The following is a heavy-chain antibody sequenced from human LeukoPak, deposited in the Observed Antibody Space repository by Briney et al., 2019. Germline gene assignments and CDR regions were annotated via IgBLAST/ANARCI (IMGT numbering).Heavy chain of an antibody. Sequence: ASVKVSCKTSGYTFTRYGISWVRQAPGQGLEWMGRINPNSGGTNYEQKFQGRVTMTRDTSIGTAYMEVSRLRSDDTAVYYCARSKSGGIVGPGLGYWGQGTLVTVSS. V-gene: IGHV1-2*06. CDR2: INPNSGGT. CDR1: GYTFTRYG. J-gene: IGHJ4*02. CDR3: ARSKSGGIVGPGLGY. D-gene: IGHD1-26*01.